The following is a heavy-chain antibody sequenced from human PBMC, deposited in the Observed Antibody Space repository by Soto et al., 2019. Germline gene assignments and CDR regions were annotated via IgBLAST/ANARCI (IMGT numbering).Heavy chain of an antibody. D-gene: IGHD3-22*01. CDR3: ARHLRHSSGYYPYYFDY. J-gene: IGHJ4*02. V-gene: IGHV5-51*01. CDR2: IYPGDSDT. CDR1: GYSFTSYW. Sequence: GESLKISCKGSGYSFTSYWIGWVRQMPGKGLEWMGIIYPGDSDTRYSPSFQGQVTISADKSISTAYLQWSSLKASDTAMYYCARHLRHSSGYYPYYFDYWGQGALVTVSS.